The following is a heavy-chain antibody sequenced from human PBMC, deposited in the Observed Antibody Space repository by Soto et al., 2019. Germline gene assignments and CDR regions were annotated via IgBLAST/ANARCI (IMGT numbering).Heavy chain of an antibody. J-gene: IGHJ6*02. D-gene: IGHD2-2*01. CDR2: IFSNDEK. CDR1: GFSLGNSRLG. CDR3: ARIRNTNYYYYGMDV. Sequence: QVTLKESGPVLVKPTETLTLTCTVSGFSLGNSRLGVSWIRQPPGKALEWLAYIFSNDEKSSSTSLESRLTISEDTSKRQVVLTMTNMDPVDTATYYCARIRNTNYYYYGMDVWGQGTTVTVSS. V-gene: IGHV2-26*01.